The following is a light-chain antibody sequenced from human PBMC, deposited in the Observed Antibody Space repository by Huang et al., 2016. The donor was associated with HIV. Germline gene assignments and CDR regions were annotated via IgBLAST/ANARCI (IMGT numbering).Light chain of an antibody. CDR2: GAS. J-gene: IGKJ2*01. Sequence: DIQMTQSPSSLSASVGDRVTITCRASQTINSNLHWYQQKPGKAPTLLIYGASSLQTGGPSRFSGGGSGTDFTLTISGLQSEDFATYYCQQSYSTPFTFGQGTRLEIK. CDR1: QTINSN. CDR3: QQSYSTPFT. V-gene: IGKV1-39*01.